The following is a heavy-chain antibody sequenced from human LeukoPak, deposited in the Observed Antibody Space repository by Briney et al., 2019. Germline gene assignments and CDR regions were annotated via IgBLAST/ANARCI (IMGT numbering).Heavy chain of an antibody. Sequence: SETLSLTCTVSGGSISSSSYYWGWIRQPPGKGLEWIGRIYYSGSTYYNPSLKSRVTISVDTSKNRFSLKLSSVTAADTAVYYCAAQTSFIVVVPAANSSSDYWGQGTLVTVSS. CDR1: GGSISSSSYY. J-gene: IGHJ4*02. D-gene: IGHD2-2*01. CDR2: IYYSGST. V-gene: IGHV4-39*01. CDR3: AAQTSFIVVVPAANSSSDY.